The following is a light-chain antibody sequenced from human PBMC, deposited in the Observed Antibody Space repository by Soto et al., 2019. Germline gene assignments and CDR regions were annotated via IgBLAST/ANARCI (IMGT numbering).Light chain of an antibody. V-gene: IGKV3-20*01. J-gene: IGKJ4*01. CDR2: GAS. Sequence: EIVLTQSPGTLSLSPGERATLSCRASQSVSGRYLAWYQQKPGQAPRLLIYGASSRATGIPDRFSGSGSGTDFTLTISRLEPEDFAVYYCQQYGSSPKLTFGGGTKVDIK. CDR1: QSVSGRY. CDR3: QQYGSSPKLT.